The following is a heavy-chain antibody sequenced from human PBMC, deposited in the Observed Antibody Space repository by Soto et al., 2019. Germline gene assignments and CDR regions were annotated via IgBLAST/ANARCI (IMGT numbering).Heavy chain of an antibody. Sequence: EVQLVESGGGLVQPGGSLRLSCAASGFTVSNNYMRWVRQAPGKGLEWVSLIYSGGATYYADSAKGRFTISRDNSKNTLYLQMNILRAEDTAVYYCARDGTYNWVGGQGILVTVSS. V-gene: IGHV3-66*01. CDR3: ARDGTYNWV. CDR1: GFTVSNNY. D-gene: IGHD1-1*01. J-gene: IGHJ4*02. CDR2: IYSGGAT.